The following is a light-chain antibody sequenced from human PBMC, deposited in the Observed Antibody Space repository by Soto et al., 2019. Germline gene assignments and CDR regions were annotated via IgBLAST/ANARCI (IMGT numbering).Light chain of an antibody. CDR3: CSYAGSFSVV. CDR2: DGT. Sequence: QSALTQPASVSGSPGQSITISCTGTHSDVGSYNLVSWYQQHPGKAPKLMIYDGTKRPSGVSDRFSGSKSGNTASLTISGLEAEDEGDYYCCSYAGSFSVVFGGGTKLTVL. CDR1: HSDVGSYNL. V-gene: IGLV2-23*01. J-gene: IGLJ2*01.